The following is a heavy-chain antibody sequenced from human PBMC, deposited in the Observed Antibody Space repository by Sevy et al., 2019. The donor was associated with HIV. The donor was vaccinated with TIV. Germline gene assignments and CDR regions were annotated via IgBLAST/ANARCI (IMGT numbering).Heavy chain of an antibody. CDR3: ARDRPRWFGELFSYYFDY. CDR1: GFTFSDYY. J-gene: IGHJ4*02. D-gene: IGHD3-10*01. CDR2: ISSSGSTI. Sequence: GGSLRLSCAASGFTFSDYYMSWIRQAPGKGLEWVSYISSSGSTIYYAHSVKGRFTISRDNAKNSLYLQMNSLRAEDTAVYYCARDRPRWFGELFSYYFDYWGQGTLVTVSS. V-gene: IGHV3-11*01.